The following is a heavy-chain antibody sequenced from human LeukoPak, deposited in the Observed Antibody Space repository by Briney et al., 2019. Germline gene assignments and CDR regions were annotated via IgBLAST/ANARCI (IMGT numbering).Heavy chain of an antibody. CDR2: INPNSGGT. CDR1: GYTFTGYY. J-gene: IGHJ3*02. Sequence: ASVKVSCKASGYTFTGYYMHWVRQAPGQGLEWMGWINPNSGGTNYAQKFQGRVTMTRDTSISTAYMELSRLRSDDTAVYYCARIDGYNAPDAFDIWGQGTMVTVSS. D-gene: IGHD5-24*01. V-gene: IGHV1-2*02. CDR3: ARIDGYNAPDAFDI.